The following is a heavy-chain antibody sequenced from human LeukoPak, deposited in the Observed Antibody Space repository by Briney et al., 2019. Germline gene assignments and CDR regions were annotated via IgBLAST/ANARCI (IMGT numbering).Heavy chain of an antibody. Sequence: ASVKVSCKASGGTFSSYAISWVRQAPGQGLEWMGGIIPIFGTANYAQKFQGRVTITTDESTSTAYMELSSLRSEDTAMYYCASVHPQYCTNGVCYPLDYWGQGTLVTVSS. CDR3: ASVHPQYCTNGVCYPLDY. V-gene: IGHV1-69*05. CDR2: IIPIFGTA. J-gene: IGHJ4*02. D-gene: IGHD2-8*01. CDR1: GGTFSSYA.